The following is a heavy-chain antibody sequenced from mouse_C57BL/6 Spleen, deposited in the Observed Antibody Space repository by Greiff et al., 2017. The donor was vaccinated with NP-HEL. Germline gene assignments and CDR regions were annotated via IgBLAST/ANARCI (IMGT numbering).Heavy chain of an antibody. CDR1: GYTFTDYE. CDR2: IDPETGGT. Sequence: QVQLQQSGAELVRPGASVTLSCKASGYTFTDYEMHWVKQTPVHGLEWIGAIDPETGGTAYNQKFKGKAILTADKSSSTAYMELRSLTSEDSAVYYCTRSRTGTDYWGQGTTLTVSS. D-gene: IGHD4-1*01. V-gene: IGHV1-15*01. CDR3: TRSRTGTDY. J-gene: IGHJ2*01.